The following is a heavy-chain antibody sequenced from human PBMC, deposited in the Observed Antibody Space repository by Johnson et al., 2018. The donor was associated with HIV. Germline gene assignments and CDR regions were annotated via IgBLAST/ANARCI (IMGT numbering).Heavy chain of an antibody. Sequence: QEQLVESGGGVVRPGGSLRLSCAASGFTFSSYGMHWVRQAPGKGLEWVARIYSDGSDTAYADSVKGRFIISRDNSKNTLYLQMNSLRAEDTALYYCAKVAVATAAGGVPLDIWGPGTMVTVSS. V-gene: IGHV3-NL1*01. CDR2: IYSDGSDT. CDR1: GFTFSSYG. J-gene: IGHJ3*02. CDR3: AKVAVATAAGGVPLDI. D-gene: IGHD6-13*01.